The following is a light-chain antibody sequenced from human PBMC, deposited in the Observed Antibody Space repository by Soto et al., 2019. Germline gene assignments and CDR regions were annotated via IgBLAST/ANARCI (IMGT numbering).Light chain of an antibody. CDR1: PSVTNY. CDR2: GAF. Sequence: EIVLTQSPATLSLSPGERATLSCRASPSVTNYLAWYQQKPGQAPRLVIYGAFNRATGIPARFSGSGSGTDFTLTISRLEPEDFTMYYCQQYGDSSITFGQGTRLEIK. V-gene: IGKV3-20*01. J-gene: IGKJ5*01. CDR3: QQYGDSSIT.